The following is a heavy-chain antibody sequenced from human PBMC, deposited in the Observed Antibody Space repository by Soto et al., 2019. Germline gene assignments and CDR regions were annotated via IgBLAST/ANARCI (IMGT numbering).Heavy chain of an antibody. CDR3: AREGYCTNGVCGEFDF. CDR2: INHSGST. V-gene: IGHV4-34*01. J-gene: IGHJ4*02. Sequence: PSETLSLTCAVYGGSFSGYYWSWIRQPPGKGLEWIGEINHSGSTNYNPSLKSRVTISVDTSKNQFSLKLSSVTAADTAVYYCAREGYCTNGVCGEFDFWGLGTLVTVSS. CDR1: GGSFSGYY. D-gene: IGHD2-8*01.